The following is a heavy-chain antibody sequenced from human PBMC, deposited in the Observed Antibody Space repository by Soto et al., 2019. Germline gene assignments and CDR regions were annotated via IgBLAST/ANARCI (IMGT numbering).Heavy chain of an antibody. V-gene: IGHV1-69*01. CDR2: IIPMYGPA. D-gene: IGHD3-10*01. Sequence: QVPLVQSGAEVKKPESSVTVSCKASGGTFSSYAIHWVRQAPGQGLEWMGGIIPMYGPAKYAQRFQGRVTITADESTTPVYMEPTSLTSQDTAVYYCARVTSMVRGVIENRFDRWGHGTLVPVSS. CDR3: ARVTSMVRGVIENRFDR. CDR1: GGTFSSYA. J-gene: IGHJ5*02.